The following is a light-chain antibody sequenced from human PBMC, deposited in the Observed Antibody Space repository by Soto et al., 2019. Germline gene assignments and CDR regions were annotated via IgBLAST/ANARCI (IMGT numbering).Light chain of an antibody. CDR3: QQYDSSPWS. Sequence: ESVLTQSPGTLSLSPGERATLSCRASQSVRSSFLAWYQLKPGQAPRLLIYGASSRATGIPDRFSGSGSGTDFTLTISRLETEDFAVYYCQQYDSSPWSFGQETKVEIK. V-gene: IGKV3-20*01. CDR2: GAS. CDR1: QSVRSSF. J-gene: IGKJ1*01.